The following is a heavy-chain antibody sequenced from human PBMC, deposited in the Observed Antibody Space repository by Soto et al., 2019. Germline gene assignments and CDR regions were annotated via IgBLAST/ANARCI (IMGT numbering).Heavy chain of an antibody. CDR3: ARGYCSGGSCFDAFDI. Sequence: ASVKASCKSSGYTITSYDINWVRQATGQGLEWMGWMNPNSGNTGYAQKFQGRVTMTRNTSISTAYMELSSLRSEDTAVYYCARGYCSGGSCFDAFDIWGQGTMVTVSS. J-gene: IGHJ3*02. V-gene: IGHV1-8*01. CDR1: GYTITSYD. CDR2: MNPNSGNT. D-gene: IGHD2-15*01.